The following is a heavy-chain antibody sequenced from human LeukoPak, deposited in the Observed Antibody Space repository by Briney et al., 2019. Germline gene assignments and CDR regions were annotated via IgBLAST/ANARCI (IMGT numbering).Heavy chain of an antibody. CDR2: IDPSDSYT. J-gene: IGHJ4*02. V-gene: IGHV5-10-1*01. D-gene: IGHD2-15*01. Sequence: HGESLKISCKGSGYSFTSYWISWVRQMPGKGLEWMGRIDPSDSYTNYSPSFHGHVTISVDKSISTAYLQWSSLKASDTAMYYCARRLQRHFDYWGQGTLVTVSS. CDR1: GYSFTSYW. CDR3: ARRLQRHFDY.